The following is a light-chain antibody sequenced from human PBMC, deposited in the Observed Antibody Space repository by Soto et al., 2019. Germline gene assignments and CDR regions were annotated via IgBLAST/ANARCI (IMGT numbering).Light chain of an antibody. CDR2: EGN. CDR3: CSFATSGTWV. J-gene: IGLJ3*02. Sequence: QSVLTQPASVSGSPGQSITISCTGTSSDVGSYNLVSWYQQHPGKAPKLMISEGNKRTSGISNRFSGSKSGNTASLTISGLQAEDEADYYCCSFATSGTWVFGGGTKLTVL. CDR1: SSDVGSYNL. V-gene: IGLV2-23*01.